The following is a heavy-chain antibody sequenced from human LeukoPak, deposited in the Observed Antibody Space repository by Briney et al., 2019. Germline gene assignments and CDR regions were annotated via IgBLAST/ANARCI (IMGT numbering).Heavy chain of an antibody. D-gene: IGHD5-12*01. CDR2: IHYSGST. Sequence: SETLSLTCTVSGYSISSGYYWGWIRQPPGKGLEWIGYIHYSGSTNYNPSLKSRVTISVDTSKNQLSLKMSSVTAADTAVYYCARGGYATRQGFDYWGQGTLVTVSS. J-gene: IGHJ4*02. CDR3: ARGGYATRQGFDY. CDR1: GYSISSGYY. V-gene: IGHV4-61*05.